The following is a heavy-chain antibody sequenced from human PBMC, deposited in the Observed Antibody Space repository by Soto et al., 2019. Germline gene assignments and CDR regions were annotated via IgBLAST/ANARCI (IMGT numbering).Heavy chain of an antibody. J-gene: IGHJ6*03. CDR1: GYTFTSYD. D-gene: IGHD3-3*01. Sequence: ASVKVSCKASGYTFTSYDINWVRQATGQGLEWMGWMNPNSGNTGYAQKFQGRVTMTRNTSISTAYMELSSLRSEDTAVYYCASFFWSGSRIPYYYYMDVWGKGTTVTVS. V-gene: IGHV1-8*01. CDR2: MNPNSGNT. CDR3: ASFFWSGSRIPYYYYMDV.